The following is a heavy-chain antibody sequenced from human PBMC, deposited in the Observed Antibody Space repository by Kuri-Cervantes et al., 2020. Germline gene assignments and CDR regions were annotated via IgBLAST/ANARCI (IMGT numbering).Heavy chain of an antibody. CDR3: ARKLWNVFDI. Sequence: SQTLSLTCDISGDSVSSNSAAWNWIRQSPSRGLEWLGRTYYRSKWFNNYAVSVKSRITINPGTSKNQFSLQLNSVTPEDTGVYYCARKLWNVFDIWGQGTMVTVSS. J-gene: IGHJ3*02. CDR1: GDSVSSNSAA. D-gene: IGHD3-16*01. CDR2: TYYRSKWFN. V-gene: IGHV6-1*01.